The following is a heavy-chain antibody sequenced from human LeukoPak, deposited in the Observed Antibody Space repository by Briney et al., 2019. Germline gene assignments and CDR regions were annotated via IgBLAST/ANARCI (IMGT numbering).Heavy chain of an antibody. J-gene: IGHJ4*02. CDR3: ARRDQTVGSGFDY. Sequence: SETLSLTCIVSGGSISSSSYYWGWIRQPPGKGLEWIGQIYYSGSIYYNPSLKSRVTISVDSSKNQFSLKLISVTAADTAVYYCARRDQTVGSGFDYWGQGTLVTVSS. CDR2: IYYSGSI. D-gene: IGHD3-10*01. V-gene: IGHV4-39*01. CDR1: GGSISSSSYY.